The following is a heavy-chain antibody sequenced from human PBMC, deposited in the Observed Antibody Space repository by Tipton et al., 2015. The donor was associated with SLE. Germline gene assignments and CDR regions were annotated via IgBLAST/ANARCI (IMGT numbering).Heavy chain of an antibody. V-gene: IGHV1-2*02. CDR1: GYIFTGYY. D-gene: IGHD2-2*01. J-gene: IGHJ4*02. CDR2: ISPNNGAI. Sequence: QVQLVQSGAEVKKPGASVKVSCKASGYIFTGYYLMWVRQAPGQGLEWMGWISPNNGAINYAQKFQGRVTMTRDTSISTAYMELSRLTDDDSAMYYCTRDTRYQHASDVWGQGTLVTVSS. CDR3: TRDTRYQHASDV.